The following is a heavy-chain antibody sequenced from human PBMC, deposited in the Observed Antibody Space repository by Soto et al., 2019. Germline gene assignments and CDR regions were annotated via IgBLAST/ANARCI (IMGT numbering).Heavy chain of an antibody. CDR2: IDPSDSYT. V-gene: IGHV5-10-1*01. CDR1: GYSFTSYW. CDR3: ARRGSLLFDYYGMDV. J-gene: IGHJ6*01. D-gene: IGHD2-21*02. Sequence: GECLKISCKGSGYSFTSYWISWVRQMPGKGLEWMGRIDPSDSYTNYSPSFQGHVTIPADKSISTAYLQWSSLKASDTARYYCARRGSLLFDYYGMDVWGQGTTVTVSS.